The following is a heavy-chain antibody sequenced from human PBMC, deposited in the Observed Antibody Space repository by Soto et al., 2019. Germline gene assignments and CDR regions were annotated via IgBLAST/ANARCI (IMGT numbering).Heavy chain of an antibody. D-gene: IGHD5-12*01. Sequence: QVQLQESGPGLVKPSQTLSLTCTVSGGSISSGXXXWSWIRQHPGKGLEWIGYIYYSGSTYYNPSLKSRVTISVDXSKNQFSLKLSSVTAADTAVYYCARGLVAYMDVWGKGTTVTVSS. J-gene: IGHJ6*03. V-gene: IGHV4-31*03. CDR3: ARGLVAYMDV. CDR2: IYYSGST. CDR1: GGSISSGXXX.